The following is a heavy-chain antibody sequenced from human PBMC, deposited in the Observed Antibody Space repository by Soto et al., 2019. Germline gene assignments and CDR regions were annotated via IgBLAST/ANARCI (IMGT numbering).Heavy chain of an antibody. J-gene: IGHJ3*02. V-gene: IGHV4-59*01. CDR2: IYYSGST. Sequence: SETLSPTCTVSGGSISSYYWSWIRQPPGKGLEWIGYIYYSGSTNYNPSLKSRVTISVDTSKNQFSLKLSSVTAADTAVYYCARGPLEWLLYDAFDIWGQGTMVTVSS. D-gene: IGHD3-3*01. CDR3: ARGPLEWLLYDAFDI. CDR1: GGSISSYY.